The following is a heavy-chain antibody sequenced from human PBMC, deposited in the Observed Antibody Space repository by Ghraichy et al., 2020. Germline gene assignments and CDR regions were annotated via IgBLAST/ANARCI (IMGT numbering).Heavy chain of an antibody. CDR2: ISWDGGST. Sequence: GESLNISCAASGFTFDDYTMHWVRQAPGKGLEWVSLISWDGGSTYYADSVKGRFTISRYNSKNSLYLQMNSLRTEDTALYYCAKDRGHGHYFDYWGQGTLVTVSS. D-gene: IGHD3-10*01. CDR3: AKDRGHGHYFDY. CDR1: GFTFDDYT. V-gene: IGHV3-43*01. J-gene: IGHJ4*02.